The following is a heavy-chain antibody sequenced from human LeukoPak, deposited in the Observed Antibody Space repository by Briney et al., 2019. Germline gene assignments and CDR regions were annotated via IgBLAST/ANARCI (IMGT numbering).Heavy chain of an antibody. D-gene: IGHD3-22*01. Sequence: GGSLRLSCAASGFTFSNYWMIWVRQAPGKGLEWVSAISGSGGSTYYADSVKGRFTISRDNSKNTLYLQMNSLRAEDTAVYYCAKAPRRGYDSSGYYLDYWGQGTLVTVSS. CDR3: AKAPRRGYDSSGYYLDY. J-gene: IGHJ4*02. V-gene: IGHV3-23*01. CDR2: ISGSGGST. CDR1: GFTFSNYW.